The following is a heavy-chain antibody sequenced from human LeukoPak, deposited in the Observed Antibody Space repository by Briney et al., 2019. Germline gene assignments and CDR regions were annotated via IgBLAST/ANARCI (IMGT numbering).Heavy chain of an antibody. CDR1: GGSISSGGYY. D-gene: IGHD3-9*01. CDR3: ARGQGSDILTGYHFDY. CDR2: IYYSGST. J-gene: IGHJ4*02. V-gene: IGHV4-31*03. Sequence: SQTLSLTCTVSGGSISSGGYYWSWIRQHPGKGLEWIGYIYYSGSTYYNPSLKSRVTISVDTSKNQFSLKLSSVTAADTAVYYCARGQGSDILTGYHFDYWGQGTLVTVSS.